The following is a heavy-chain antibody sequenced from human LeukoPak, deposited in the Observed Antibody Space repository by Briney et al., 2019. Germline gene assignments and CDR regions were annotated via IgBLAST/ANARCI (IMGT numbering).Heavy chain of an antibody. D-gene: IGHD6-6*01. Sequence: ASVKVSCEASGYTFTSYYMHWVRQAPGQGLEWMGIINPSGGSTSYAQKFQGRVTMTRDMSTSTVYMELSSLRSEDTAVYYCARFVAARTNWFDPWGQGTLVTVSS. J-gene: IGHJ5*02. CDR3: ARFVAARTNWFDP. CDR1: GYTFTSYY. CDR2: INPSGGST. V-gene: IGHV1-46*01.